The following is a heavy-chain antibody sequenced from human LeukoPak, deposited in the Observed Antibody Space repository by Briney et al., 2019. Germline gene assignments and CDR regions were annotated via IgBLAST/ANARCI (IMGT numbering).Heavy chain of an antibody. D-gene: IGHD4-23*01. Sequence: SGGSLRLSCAASGFTFNMYLMTWVRQAPGKGLESVAYINKDGSDKYYVDSVKGRFTVSRDNAKNSLYLQMNSLRAEDTAVYYCARDAGYGGNSDYWGQGTLVTVSS. CDR3: ARDAGYGGNSDY. CDR1: GFTFNMYL. V-gene: IGHV3-7*01. J-gene: IGHJ4*02. CDR2: INKDGSDK.